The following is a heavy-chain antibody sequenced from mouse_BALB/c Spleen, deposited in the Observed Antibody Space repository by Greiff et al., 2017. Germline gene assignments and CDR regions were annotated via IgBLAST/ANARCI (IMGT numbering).Heavy chain of an antibody. Sequence: VQRVESGAELEKPGASVKMSCKAFGYTFTTYPIEWMKQNHGKSLEWIGNFHPYNDDTKYNEKFKGKAKLTVEKSSSTVYLELSRLTSDDSAVYYCAVRQLGLLAWFAYWGQGTLVTVSA. V-gene: IGHV1-47*01. D-gene: IGHD3-2*01. CDR2: FHPYNDDT. CDR1: GYTFTTYP. J-gene: IGHJ3*01. CDR3: AVRQLGLLAWFAY.